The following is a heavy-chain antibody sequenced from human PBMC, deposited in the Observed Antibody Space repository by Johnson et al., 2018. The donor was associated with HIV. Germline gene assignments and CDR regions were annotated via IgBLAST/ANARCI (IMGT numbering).Heavy chain of an antibody. CDR1: GFIFDDYA. CDR2: ISWNSGSI. V-gene: IGHV3-9*01. CDR3: ARPGEGRDASVFRAFDI. D-gene: IGHD5-24*01. Sequence: VQLVESGGGVVRPGGSLRLSCAASGFIFDDYAMHWVRQAQGKGLEWVSGISWNSGSIGYADSVKGRFTISRDNAKNSLYLQMNSLRAEDTALYYCARPGEGRDASVFRAFDIWGQGTMVTVSS. J-gene: IGHJ3*02.